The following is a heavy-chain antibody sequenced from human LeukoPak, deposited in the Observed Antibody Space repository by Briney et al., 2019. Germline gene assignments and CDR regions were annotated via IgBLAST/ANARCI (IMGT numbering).Heavy chain of an antibody. CDR3: ASAGPYSRLDY. D-gene: IGHD6-13*01. J-gene: IGHJ4*02. Sequence: GGSLRLSCAASGFIVSSNYMSWVRQAPGKGLEWVSVTYSGGSTYYADSVKGRFTISRDNSRNTLYLQMESLRAEDTAVYYCASAGPYSRLDYWGQGTLATVSS. V-gene: IGHV3-53*01. CDR1: GFIVSSNY. CDR2: TYSGGST.